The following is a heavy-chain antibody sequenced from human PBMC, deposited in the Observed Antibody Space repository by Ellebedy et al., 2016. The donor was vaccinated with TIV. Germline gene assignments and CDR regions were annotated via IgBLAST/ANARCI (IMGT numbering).Heavy chain of an antibody. CDR3: ARGFLSKWLDP. V-gene: IGHV4-59*01. CDR1: GGSTSTYY. CDR2: VYYSGSP. J-gene: IGHJ5*02. Sequence: MPSETLSLTCTVSGGSTSTYYWTWIRQPPGKGLEWIGNVYYSGSPNYNPSLKSRVTISLDTSKKQFSLKLDSATAADPAVYYCARGFLSKWLDPWGRGILVTVAS.